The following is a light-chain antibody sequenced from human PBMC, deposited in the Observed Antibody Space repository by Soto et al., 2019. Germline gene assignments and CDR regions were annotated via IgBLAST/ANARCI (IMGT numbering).Light chain of an antibody. Sequence: QSALTQPASVSGSPGQSITISCPGTSSDVGCYNLVSWYQQHPGKAPKLMIYEGSKRPSGVSNRFSGSKSGNTASLTISGLQAEDEADYYCCSYAGSSTDVVFGGGTKLTVL. CDR3: CSYAGSSTDVV. CDR1: SSDVGCYNL. CDR2: EGS. V-gene: IGLV2-23*01. J-gene: IGLJ2*01.